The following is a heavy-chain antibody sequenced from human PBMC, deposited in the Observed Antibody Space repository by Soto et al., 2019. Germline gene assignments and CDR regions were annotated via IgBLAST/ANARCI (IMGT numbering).Heavy chain of an antibody. D-gene: IGHD2-15*01. CDR3: ARVWVVAGLAAFDI. Sequence: PVGSLRLSCAASGFTFSSYAMSWVRQAPGKGLEWVSAISGSGGSTYYADSVKGRFTISRDNSKNTLYLQMNSLRAEDTAVYYCARVWVVAGLAAFDIWGQGTMVTVSS. CDR1: GFTFSSYA. CDR2: ISGSGGST. V-gene: IGHV3-23*01. J-gene: IGHJ3*02.